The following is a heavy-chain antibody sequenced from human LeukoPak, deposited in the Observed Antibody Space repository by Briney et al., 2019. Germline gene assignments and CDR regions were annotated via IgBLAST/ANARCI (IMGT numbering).Heavy chain of an antibody. J-gene: IGHJ4*02. CDR2: IKSKSDGGAI. CDR1: GFTFNNAW. V-gene: IGHV3-15*01. Sequence: KAGGSLRLSCVVSGFTFNNAWMSWVRQAPGKGLEWVGRIKSKSDGGAIDYNAPVKGRFSISRDDSRNTVYLQMNSLKSEDSGVYWCTTLTSVAVTREGIIDFWGQGTLVSVSS. CDR3: TTLTSVAVTREGIIDF. D-gene: IGHD6-19*01.